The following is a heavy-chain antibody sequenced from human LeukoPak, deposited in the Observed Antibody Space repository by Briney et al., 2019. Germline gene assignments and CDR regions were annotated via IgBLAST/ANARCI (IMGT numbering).Heavy chain of an antibody. Sequence: SETLSLTCAVYGGSFSGYYWSWIRQPPGKGLEWIGEINHSGSTNYNPSLKSRVTISVDTSKNQFSLKLSSVTAADTAVYYCASDSSGYQYMDVWGKGTTVTVSS. CDR2: INHSGST. CDR3: ASDSSGYQYMDV. V-gene: IGHV4-34*01. D-gene: IGHD3-22*01. J-gene: IGHJ6*03. CDR1: GGSFSGYY.